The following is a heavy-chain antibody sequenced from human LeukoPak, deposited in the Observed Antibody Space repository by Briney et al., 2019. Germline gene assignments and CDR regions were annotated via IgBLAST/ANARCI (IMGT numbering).Heavy chain of an antibody. D-gene: IGHD2-15*01. V-gene: IGHV1-18*01. J-gene: IGHJ4*02. Sequence: ASLKDSCKASGYTFTSYGISWVRQAPGQGLEWMGWISAYNGNTNYTQKLQGRVTMTPDTSTSTPYMELRTLRSDDTAVYYCVIVYCSGGSCYLGGFDYWGQGTLVTVSS. CDR1: GYTFTSYG. CDR2: ISAYNGNT. CDR3: VIVYCSGGSCYLGGFDY.